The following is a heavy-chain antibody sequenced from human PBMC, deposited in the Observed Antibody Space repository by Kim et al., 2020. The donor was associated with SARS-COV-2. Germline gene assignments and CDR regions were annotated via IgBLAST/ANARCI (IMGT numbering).Heavy chain of an antibody. V-gene: IGHV4-31*03. CDR1: GGSISSGGYY. D-gene: IGHD2-2*02. CDR3: ARSYCSSTSCYTRGYYFDY. J-gene: IGHJ4*02. CDR2: ISYSGST. Sequence: SETLSLTCTVSGGSISSGGYYWSWIRQHPGKGLEWIGYISYSGSTYYNPSLKSRVTISVDTSKNQFSLKLSSVTAADTAVYYCARSYCSSTSCYTRGYYFDYWGQGTLVTVSS.